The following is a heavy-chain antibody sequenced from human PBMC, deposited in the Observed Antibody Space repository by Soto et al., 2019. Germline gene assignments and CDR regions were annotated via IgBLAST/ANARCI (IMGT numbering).Heavy chain of an antibody. CDR2: ISGSGGST. CDR1: GFTFSSYA. V-gene: IGHV3-23*01. CDR3: AKDLVSIFGVAPDY. J-gene: IGHJ4*02. Sequence: EVQLLESGGGLVQPGGSLRLSCAASGFTFSSYAMSWVRQAPGKGLEWVSAISGSGGSTDYADSVKGRFTISRDNSKNTLYLQMNSLRAEDTALYYCAKDLVSIFGVAPDYWGQGTLGTVSS. D-gene: IGHD3-3*01.